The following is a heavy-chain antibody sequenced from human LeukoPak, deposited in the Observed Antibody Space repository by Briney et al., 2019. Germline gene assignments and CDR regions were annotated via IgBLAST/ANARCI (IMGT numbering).Heavy chain of an antibody. CDR1: GYTFTSYG. D-gene: IGHD5-12*01. J-gene: IGHJ5*02. V-gene: IGHV1-18*01. CDR2: ISAYNGNT. Sequence: ASVKVSCKASGYTFTSYGISWVRQAPGQGLEWMGWISAYNGNTNYAQKLQGRVTMTPDTSTRTAYMELKSPGSEATALYYSARDSPASDIAPTLCPCGQRAQLTVSS. CDR3: ARDSPASDIAPTLCP.